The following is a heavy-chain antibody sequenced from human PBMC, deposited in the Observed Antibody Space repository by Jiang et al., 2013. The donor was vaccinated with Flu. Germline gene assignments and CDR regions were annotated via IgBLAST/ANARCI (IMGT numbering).Heavy chain of an antibody. J-gene: IGHJ6*02. V-gene: IGHV4-34*01. CDR1: GGSFSGYY. D-gene: IGHD3-3*01. Sequence: LKPSETLSLTCAVYGGSFSGYYWSWIRQPPGKGLEWIGEINHSGSTNYNPSLKSRVTISVDTSKNQFSLKLSSVTAADTAVYYCARESRRFLEWFKREYYYYGMDVWGQGTTVTVSS. CDR3: ARESRRFLEWFKREYYYYGMDV. CDR2: INHSGST.